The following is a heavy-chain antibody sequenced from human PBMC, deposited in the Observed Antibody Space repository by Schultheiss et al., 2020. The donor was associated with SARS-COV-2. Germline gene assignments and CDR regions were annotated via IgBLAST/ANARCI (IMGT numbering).Heavy chain of an antibody. V-gene: IGHV4-34*01. CDR1: GGSFSGYY. Sequence: SQTLSLTCAVYGGSFSGYYWSWIRQPPGKGLEWIGEINHSGSTNYNPSLKSRVTISVDTSKNQFSLKLSSVTAADTAVYYCARGKGRIVVVPAAISDAWFDPWGQGTLVTVSS. CDR3: ARGKGRIVVVPAAISDAWFDP. CDR2: INHSGST. J-gene: IGHJ5*02. D-gene: IGHD2-2*02.